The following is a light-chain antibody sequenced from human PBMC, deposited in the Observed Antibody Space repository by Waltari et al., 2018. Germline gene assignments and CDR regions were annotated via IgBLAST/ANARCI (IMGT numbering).Light chain of an antibody. Sequence: DIQMTQSPSTLSASVGDRVNITCRASQSISSWLAWYQQKPGKAPKLLIYKASSLETGVPSRFSGSGSGTEFTLTISSLQSDDFATFYCLHYNSYPRTFGQGTKVEIK. CDR3: LHYNSYPRT. J-gene: IGKJ1*01. CDR2: KAS. CDR1: QSISSW. V-gene: IGKV1-5*03.